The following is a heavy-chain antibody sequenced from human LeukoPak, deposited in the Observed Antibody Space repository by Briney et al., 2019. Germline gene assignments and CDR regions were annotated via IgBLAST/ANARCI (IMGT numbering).Heavy chain of an antibody. J-gene: IGHJ4*02. D-gene: IGHD2-15*01. Sequence: ASVKVSCKASGYTFTSYGISWVRQAPGQGLEWMGWTSAYNGNTNYAQKLQGRVTMTTDTSTSTAYMELRSLRSDDTAVYHCARLSIKDIVVVVAPFDYWGQGTLVTVSS. CDR3: ARLSIKDIVVVVAPFDY. CDR2: TSAYNGNT. V-gene: IGHV1-18*01. CDR1: GYTFTSYG.